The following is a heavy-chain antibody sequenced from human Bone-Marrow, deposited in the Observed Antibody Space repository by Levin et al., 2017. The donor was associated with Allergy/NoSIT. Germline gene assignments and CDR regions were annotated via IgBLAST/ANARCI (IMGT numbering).Heavy chain of an antibody. D-gene: IGHD1-26*01. CDR3: ARASSSYYPLNY. V-gene: IGHV1-8*01. Sequence: ASVKVSCKASGYTFTTYDINWVRQASGQGLEWMGWMNTNSGNTAYAQRFQGRVTMTRDTSTGTAYMELISLRSDDTAVYYCARASSSYYPLNYWGQGTLVTVSS. CDR2: MNTNSGNT. J-gene: IGHJ4*02. CDR1: GYTFTTYD.